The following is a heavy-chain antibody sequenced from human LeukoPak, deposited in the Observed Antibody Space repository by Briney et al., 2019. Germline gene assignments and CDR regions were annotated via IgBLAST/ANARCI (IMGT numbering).Heavy chain of an antibody. J-gene: IGHJ3*02. CDR1: GGSISSYF. Sequence: SETLSLTCTVSGGSISSYFWSWIRQPAGKGLEWIGYMYSRGSTNDSPSLKSRVTISRDTSKNQLSLRVTSVTAADTAIYYCARHYLYGDPPAFDIWGQGAMVTVSS. CDR3: ARHYLYGDPPAFDI. V-gene: IGHV4-59*08. CDR2: MYSRGST. D-gene: IGHD2-21*02.